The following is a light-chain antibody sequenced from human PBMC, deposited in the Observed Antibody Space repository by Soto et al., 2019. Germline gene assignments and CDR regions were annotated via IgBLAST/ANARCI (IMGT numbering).Light chain of an antibody. CDR2: GAS. J-gene: IGKJ1*01. CDR1: QSVSSSY. V-gene: IGKV3-20*01. CDR3: QQYGSSPLVA. Sequence: EIVLTQSPATLSLSPGERATLSCRASQSVSSSYLAWYQQKPGQAPRLLIYGASSRATGIPDRFSGSGSGTDFTLTISRLEPEDFAVYYCQQYGSSPLVAFGQGTKVDI.